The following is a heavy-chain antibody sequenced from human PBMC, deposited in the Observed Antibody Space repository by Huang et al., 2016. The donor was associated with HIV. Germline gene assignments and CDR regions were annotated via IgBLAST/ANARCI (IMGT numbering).Heavy chain of an antibody. D-gene: IGHD5-12*01. CDR2: IYYRGST. J-gene: IGHJ3*02. CDR1: GGSISSDY. Sequence: QVQLQESGPGLVKPSETLSLTCTVSGGSISSDYWSWVRQPPGKGLECIGYIYYRGSTNYDPSLRSRVTIAVDTSKNQFSLKLRSVTAADTAVYYCARGPSPWLQEAFDIWGQGTMVTVSS. V-gene: IGHV4-59*01. CDR3: ARGPSPWLQEAFDI.